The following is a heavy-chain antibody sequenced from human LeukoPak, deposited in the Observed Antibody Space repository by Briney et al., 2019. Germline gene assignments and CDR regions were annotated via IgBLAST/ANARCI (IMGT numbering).Heavy chain of an antibody. CDR3: APGVTTFGDAFDI. CDR2: INPNSGGT. V-gene: IGHV1-2*02. CDR1: GYTFTGYY. Sequence: ASVKVSCKASGYTFTGYYMHWVRQAPGQGLEWMGWINPNSGGTNYAQKFQGRVTMTRNTSISTAYMELSRLRSDDTAVYYCAPGVTTFGDAFDIWGQGTMVTVSS. J-gene: IGHJ3*02. D-gene: IGHD2/OR15-2a*01.